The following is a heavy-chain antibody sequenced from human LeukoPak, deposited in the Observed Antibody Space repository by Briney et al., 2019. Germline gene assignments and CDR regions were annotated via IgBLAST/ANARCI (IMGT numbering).Heavy chain of an antibody. CDR3: VKDRPNYYESNGDYYKRDGDF. J-gene: IGHJ4*02. CDR1: GFTFHNFA. Sequence: GGSLRLSCAASGFTFHNFAMSWVRQAPGKGLEWVSSISSSGEFTFYADSVKGRFTVVRDNSRYTLYLQMNSLRAEDAAMYYCVKDRPNYYESNGDYYKRDGDFWGQGTLVTVSA. CDR2: ISSSGEFT. V-gene: IGHV3-23*01. D-gene: IGHD3-22*01.